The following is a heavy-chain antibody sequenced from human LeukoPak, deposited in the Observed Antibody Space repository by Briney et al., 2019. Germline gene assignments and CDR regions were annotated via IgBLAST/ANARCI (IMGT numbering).Heavy chain of an antibody. D-gene: IGHD6-13*01. CDR1: GVSISGYY. J-gene: IGHJ4*02. V-gene: IGHV4-59*01. CDR2: IYYSGNT. CDR3: ARYGSAVFDY. Sequence: KPSETLSLTCTVSGVSISGYYWSWIRQPPGKGLEWIGYIYYSGNTNYNPSLKSRVAISVDTSKNQFSLKLSSVTAADTAVYYCARYGSAVFDYWGQGTLVTVSS.